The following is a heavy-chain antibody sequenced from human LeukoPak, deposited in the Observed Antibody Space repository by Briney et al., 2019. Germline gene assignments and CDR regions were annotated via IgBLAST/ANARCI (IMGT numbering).Heavy chain of an antibody. V-gene: IGHV4-59*02. Sequence: SETLSLTCSVFGVSVSGYYWTWVRQPPGKGLEGIGQIHYSGKADYNPSLKSRITISVDTSKTEISLRMSSMTAADTGIYYCAKFGADYDMAVWGQGTTVTVSS. CDR3: AKFGADYDMAV. CDR2: IHYSGKA. J-gene: IGHJ6*02. D-gene: IGHD3-16*01. CDR1: GVSVSGYY.